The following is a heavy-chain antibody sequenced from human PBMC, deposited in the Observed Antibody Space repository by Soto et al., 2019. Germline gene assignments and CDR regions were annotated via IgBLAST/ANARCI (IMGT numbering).Heavy chain of an antibody. J-gene: IGHJ4*02. Sequence: ASVKVSCKASGYTFTSYGISWVRQAPGQGLEWMGWISAYNGSTHYTQKLQGRVTMTTHTSTSTAYMELRSLRSDDTAVYYCARDVGGWYTYWGQGTLVTVSS. V-gene: IGHV1-18*01. CDR1: GYTFTSYG. CDR3: ARDVGGWYTY. CDR2: ISAYNGST. D-gene: IGHD6-19*01.